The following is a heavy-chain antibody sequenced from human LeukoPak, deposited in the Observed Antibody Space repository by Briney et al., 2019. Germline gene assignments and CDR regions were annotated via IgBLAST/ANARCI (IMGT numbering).Heavy chain of an antibody. CDR2: INSGGSDT. Sequence: QPGGSLRLSCTASGFTFSNFWMHWVRQAPGKGLVWVSRINSGGSDTSYADSVKGRFTISRDNSKNTLYLQMNSLRAEDTAVYYCAREMGPGDDYGDPLDYWGQGTLATVSS. D-gene: IGHD4-17*01. V-gene: IGHV3-74*01. CDR1: GFTFSNFW. J-gene: IGHJ4*02. CDR3: AREMGPGDDYGDPLDY.